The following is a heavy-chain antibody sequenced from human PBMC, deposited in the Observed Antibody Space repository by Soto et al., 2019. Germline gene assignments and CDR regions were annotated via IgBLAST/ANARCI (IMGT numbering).Heavy chain of an antibody. V-gene: IGHV3-23*01. CDR2: IGTGGDT. CDR3: AQGLGGNFPFSRYFDP. J-gene: IGHJ5*02. D-gene: IGHD3-16*01. Sequence: PGWSLRLACAASALSFMNFALTWVRQIAGKEMEWVSTIGTGGDTYYAESVKGRVTISRDDLKTTMYLQMKSLRADDAAVYYCAQGLGGNFPFSRYFDPWGQGIQVTVSS. CDR1: ALSFMNFA.